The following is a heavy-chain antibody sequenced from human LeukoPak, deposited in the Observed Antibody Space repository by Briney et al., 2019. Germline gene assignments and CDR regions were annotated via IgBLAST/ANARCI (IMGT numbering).Heavy chain of an antibody. V-gene: IGHV1-18*01. CDR1: GYTFTSYG. CDR3: ARDERWLQLRIFDY. CDR2: ISAYNGNT. J-gene: IGHJ4*02. Sequence: GASVKVSCTASGYTFTSYGISWVRQAPGQGLEWMGWISAYNGNTNYAQKLQGRVTMTTDTSTSTAYMELRSLRSDDTAVYYCARDERWLQLRIFDYWGQGTLVTVSS. D-gene: IGHD5-24*01.